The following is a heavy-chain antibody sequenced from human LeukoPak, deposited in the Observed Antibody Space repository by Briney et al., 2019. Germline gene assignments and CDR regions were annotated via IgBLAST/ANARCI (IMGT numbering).Heavy chain of an antibody. D-gene: IGHD3-22*01. Sequence: GSLRLSCAASGFTFSTYWMHWVRQAPGKGLVWVSRIKSDGSSTSYADSVKGRFTISRDNAKNTVYLQMNSLRDEDTAVYYCARFYYDSSRGAYWGLGTLVTVSS. V-gene: IGHV3-74*01. J-gene: IGHJ4*02. CDR3: ARFYYDSSRGAY. CDR1: GFTFSTYW. CDR2: IKSDGSST.